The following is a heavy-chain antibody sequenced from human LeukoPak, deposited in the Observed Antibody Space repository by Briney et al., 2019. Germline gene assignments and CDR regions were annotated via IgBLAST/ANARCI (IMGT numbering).Heavy chain of an antibody. Sequence: SPSEALSLTCTVSGGSISSSSYYWGWIRQPPGKGLEWIGSIYYSGSTYYNPSLKSRVTISVDTSKNQFSLKLSSVTAADTAVYYCARITGDFDYWGQGTLVTVSS. CDR3: ARITGDFDY. D-gene: IGHD1-20*01. J-gene: IGHJ4*02. V-gene: IGHV4-39*01. CDR1: GGSISSSSYY. CDR2: IYYSGST.